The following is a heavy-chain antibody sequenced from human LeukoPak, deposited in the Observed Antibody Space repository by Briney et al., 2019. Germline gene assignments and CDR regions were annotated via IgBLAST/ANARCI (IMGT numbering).Heavy chain of an antibody. Sequence: SETLSLTCAVYGGSFSDYYWSWIRHPQGRGREWIGEINHSGTTNYSPSLKSRVSISVDTSKNQFSLKLNSVTAADAAMYYCASHYSSGSYRYTGSFDSWGQGMLVNVSS. V-gene: IGHV4-34*01. CDR1: GGSFSDYY. J-gene: IGHJ4*02. CDR3: ASHYSSGSYRYTGSFDS. CDR2: INHSGTT. D-gene: IGHD3-16*02.